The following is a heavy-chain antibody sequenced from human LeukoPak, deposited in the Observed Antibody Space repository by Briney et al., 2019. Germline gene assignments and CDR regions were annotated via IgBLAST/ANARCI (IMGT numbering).Heavy chain of an antibody. J-gene: IGHJ3*02. CDR1: GGSISSYY. CDR3: ARDVREGCSGGSCYVAGAFDI. D-gene: IGHD2-15*01. CDR2: IYYSGST. V-gene: IGHV4-59*01. Sequence: SETLSLTCTVSGGSISSYYWSWIRQPPGKGLEWIGYIYYSGSTNYNPSLKSRVTISVDTSKNQFSLKLSSVTAADTAVYYCARDVREGCSGGSCYVAGAFDIWGQGTMVTVSS.